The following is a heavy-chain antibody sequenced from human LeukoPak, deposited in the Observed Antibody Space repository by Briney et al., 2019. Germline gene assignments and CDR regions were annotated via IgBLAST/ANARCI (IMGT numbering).Heavy chain of an antibody. CDR1: GYSISSSNW. CDR2: IYYSGST. J-gene: IGHJ4*02. D-gene: IGHD3-22*01. Sequence: SETLSLTCTVSGYSISSSNWWGWIRQPPGKGLEWIGSIYYSGSTNYNPSLKSRVTISVVTSKNQFSLKLTSVAAADTAVYYCARRSWDSSGFYFDYWGQGTLVTVSS. V-gene: IGHV4-28*01. CDR3: ARRSWDSSGFYFDY.